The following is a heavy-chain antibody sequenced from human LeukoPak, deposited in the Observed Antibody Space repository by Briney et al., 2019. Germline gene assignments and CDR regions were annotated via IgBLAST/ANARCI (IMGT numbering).Heavy chain of an antibody. Sequence: GGSLRLSCAASGFTFDDYAMHWVRQAPGKGLEWVSGINWNGGSTGYADSVKGRFTISRDNAKNSLYLQMNSLRAEDTALYYCARDSRRYYYGSGSYFSYMDVWGKGTTVTVSS. CDR3: ARDSRRYYYGSGSYFSYMDV. CDR2: INWNGGST. D-gene: IGHD3-10*01. J-gene: IGHJ6*03. V-gene: IGHV3-20*04. CDR1: GFTFDDYA.